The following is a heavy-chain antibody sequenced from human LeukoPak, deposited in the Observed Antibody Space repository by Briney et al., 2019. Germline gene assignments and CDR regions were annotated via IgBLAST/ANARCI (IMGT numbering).Heavy chain of an antibody. CDR3: ALGDFWSGYYTAFENYYGMDV. V-gene: IGHV1-18*01. J-gene: IGHJ6*02. D-gene: IGHD3-3*01. Sequence: GASVKVSCKASGYTFTSYGISWVRQAPGQGLEWMGWISAYNGNTNYAQKLQGRVTMTTDTPTSTAYMELRSLRSDDTAVYYCALGDFWSGYYTAFENYYGMDVWGQGTTVTVSS. CDR1: GYTFTSYG. CDR2: ISAYNGNT.